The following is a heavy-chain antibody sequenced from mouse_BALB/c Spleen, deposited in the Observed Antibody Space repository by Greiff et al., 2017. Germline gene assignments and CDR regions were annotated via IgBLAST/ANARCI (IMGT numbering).Heavy chain of an antibody. D-gene: IGHD2-1*01. V-gene: IGHV10-1*02. Sequence: EVKLVESGGGLVQPKGSLKLSCAASGFTFNTYAMNWVRQAPGKGLEWVARIRSKSNNYATYYADSVKDRFTISRDDSQSMLYLQMNNLKTEDTAMDYCVYGNYGYFDVWGAGTTVTVSS. J-gene: IGHJ1*01. CDR3: VYGNYGYFDV. CDR2: IRSKSNNYAT. CDR1: GFTFNTYA.